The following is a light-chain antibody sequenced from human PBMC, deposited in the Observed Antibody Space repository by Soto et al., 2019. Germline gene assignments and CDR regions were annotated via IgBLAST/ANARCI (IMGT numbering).Light chain of an antibody. Sequence: QSALTQPASVSGSPGQSITISCTGTSSDVGGYDYVSWYQQHPGKAPQLMIYDVNNRPSGVSNRFSGSKSGNTASLTISGLQAEDEADYYCSSYTSGSTLVFGTGTKVTVL. CDR1: SSDVGGYDY. CDR3: SSYTSGSTLV. J-gene: IGLJ1*01. CDR2: DVN. V-gene: IGLV2-14*01.